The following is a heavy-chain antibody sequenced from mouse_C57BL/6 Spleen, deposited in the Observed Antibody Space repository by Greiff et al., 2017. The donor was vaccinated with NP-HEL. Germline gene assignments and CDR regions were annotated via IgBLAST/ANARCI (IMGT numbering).Heavy chain of an antibody. J-gene: IGHJ4*01. CDR3: ARDGSYYSNLYYAMDY. CDR1: GYSITSGYY. D-gene: IGHD2-5*01. CDR2: ISYDGSN. Sequence: ESGPGLVKPSQSLSLTCSVTGYSITSGYYWNWIRQFPGNKLEWMGYISYDGSNNYNPSLKNRISITRDTSKNQFFLKLNSVTTEDTATYYCARDGSYYSNLYYAMDYWGQGTSVTVSS. V-gene: IGHV3-6*01.